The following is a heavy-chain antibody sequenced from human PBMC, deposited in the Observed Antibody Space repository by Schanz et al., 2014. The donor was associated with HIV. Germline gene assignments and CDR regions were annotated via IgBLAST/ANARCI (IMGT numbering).Heavy chain of an antibody. Sequence: EVQLVESGGGLVKPGGSLRLSCADSGITFSSYAMSWVRQAPGKGLEWVSTLYNGGDTYYADSVKGRFTISRDNSKNTLYLQMSSLRAEDTAVYYCSRVGGWGAFDFWGQGTMLTVSS. CDR1: GITFSSYA. V-gene: IGHV3-66*01. CDR2: LYNGGDT. CDR3: SRVGGWGAFDF. J-gene: IGHJ3*01. D-gene: IGHD3-10*01.